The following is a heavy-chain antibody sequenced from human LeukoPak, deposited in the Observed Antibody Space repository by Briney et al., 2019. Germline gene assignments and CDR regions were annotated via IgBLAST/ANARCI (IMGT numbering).Heavy chain of an antibody. V-gene: IGHV3-74*01. Sequence: GGTLRLSCAASGFTFSKYWMLWVRQAPGKGLESVSRINTDGTVTTYADSVKGRFTVSRDNADNTMFLQMSSVRDEDTAVYYCATKQWLAPPPDSWGQGTPVTVSS. CDR3: ATKQWLAPPPDS. D-gene: IGHD6-19*01. CDR1: GFTFSKYW. CDR2: INTDGTVT. J-gene: IGHJ4*02.